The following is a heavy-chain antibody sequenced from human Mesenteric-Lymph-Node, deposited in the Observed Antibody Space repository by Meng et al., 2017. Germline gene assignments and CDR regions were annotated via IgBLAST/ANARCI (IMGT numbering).Heavy chain of an antibody. V-gene: IGHV3-7*01. CDR1: TFTFRDYW. J-gene: IGHJ4*02. D-gene: IGHD1-1*01. CDR2: IKPDGSEV. Sequence: GESLKISCVASTFTFRDYWMSWVRQTPGKGLEWVANIKPDGSEVYYVDSVKGRFTVSRDNAKNSLYLQMSSLRAGDTAVYYCARDDGKRTVDYWGQGTLVTVSS. CDR3: ARDDGKRTVDY.